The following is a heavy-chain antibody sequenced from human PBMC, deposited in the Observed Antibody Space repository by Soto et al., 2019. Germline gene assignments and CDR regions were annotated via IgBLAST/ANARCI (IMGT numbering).Heavy chain of an antibody. Sequence: PSQTLSLPCAISGDSVSSNSAAWNWIGQYPSRGLEWLGRTYYRSKWYNDYAVSVKSRITINPDTSKNQFSLQLNSVTPEDTAVYYCAREGLVDGYGMDVWGQGTTVTVSS. CDR1: GDSVSSNSAA. CDR2: TYYRSKWYN. J-gene: IGHJ6*02. CDR3: AREGLVDGYGMDV. V-gene: IGHV6-1*01. D-gene: IGHD6-19*01.